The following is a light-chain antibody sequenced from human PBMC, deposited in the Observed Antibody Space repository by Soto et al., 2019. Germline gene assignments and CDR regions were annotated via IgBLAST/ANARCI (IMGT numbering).Light chain of an antibody. CDR1: QNIERW. V-gene: IGKV1-5*01. CDR3: QQYNSYPWT. J-gene: IGKJ1*01. CDR2: DVS. Sequence: DIQMTQSPSTLSASVVDRVTITFRASQNIERWLAWYQQKPGKAPKLLLYDVSSLESGVPSRFSGSGSGTEFILTINSLQPDDFATYYCQQYNSYPWTFGQGTKVDIK.